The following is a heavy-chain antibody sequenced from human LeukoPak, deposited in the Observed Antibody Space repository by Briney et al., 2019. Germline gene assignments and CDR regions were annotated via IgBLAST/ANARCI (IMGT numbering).Heavy chain of an antibody. J-gene: IGHJ5*02. V-gene: IGHV1-18*01. CDR1: GGTFSSYA. D-gene: IGHD2-15*01. CDR3: ARGGSNRGDNWLDP. CDR2: ISAYNGNT. Sequence: ASVKVSCKASGGTFSSYAISWVRQAPGQGLEWMGWISAYNGNTNYAQKLQGRVTMTTDTSTSTAYMELRGLRSDDTAVYYCARGGSNRGDNWLDPWGQGTLVTVSS.